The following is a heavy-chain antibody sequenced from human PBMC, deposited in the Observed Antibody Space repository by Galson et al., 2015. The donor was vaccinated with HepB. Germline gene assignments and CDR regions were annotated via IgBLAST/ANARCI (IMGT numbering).Heavy chain of an antibody. CDR1: GVTISSYY. CDR3: ARAGADYTTDY. Sequence: LSLTCTVSGVTISSYYWSWIRQPPGKELEWIGYISYTGSTNYKPSLKSRVTMSIDTSKNQFSLKLSSVTAADTAVYYCARAGADYTTDYWGQGTLVTVSS. V-gene: IGHV4-59*01. J-gene: IGHJ4*02. D-gene: IGHD4-11*01. CDR2: ISYTGST.